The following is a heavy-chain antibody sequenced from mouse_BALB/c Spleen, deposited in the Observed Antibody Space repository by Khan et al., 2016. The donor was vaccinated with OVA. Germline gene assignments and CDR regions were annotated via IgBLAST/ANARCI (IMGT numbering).Heavy chain of an antibody. CDR2: ISSGGTHT. CDR3: TRDGNYAHWYFDV. J-gene: IGHJ1*01. Sequence: EVELVESGGGLVKPRGSLKLSCAASAFTFSSYTMSWVRQTPEKRLDWVTTISSGGTHTYYPDSVKGRFTISRDNAKNTLYLQMSSLKSEDTAMYYCTRDGNYAHWYFDVWGAGTTVTVSS. V-gene: IGHV5-6-4*01. CDR1: AFTFSSYT. D-gene: IGHD2-1*01.